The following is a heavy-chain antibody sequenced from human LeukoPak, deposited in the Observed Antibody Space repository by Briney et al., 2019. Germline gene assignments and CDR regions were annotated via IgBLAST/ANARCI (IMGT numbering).Heavy chain of an antibody. CDR3: AKGSGSGWYGWFAP. CDR1: GFSLSTSS. Sequence: GGSLRLSCVASGFSLSTSSMAWVRQAPGGRPEWVSDIYPDSSDTYYADSVKGRFSVSRDNSKNTFFLQMNTLRADDTAVYYCAKGSGSGWYGWFAPWGQGTLVTVSS. V-gene: IGHV3-23*03. D-gene: IGHD6-19*01. J-gene: IGHJ5*02. CDR2: IYPDSSDT.